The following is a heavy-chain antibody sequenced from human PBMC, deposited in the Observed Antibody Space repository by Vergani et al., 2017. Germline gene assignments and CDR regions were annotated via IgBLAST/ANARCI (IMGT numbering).Heavy chain of an antibody. Sequence: QLQLQESGPGLVKPSETLSLTCTVSGGSISSSSYYWDWIRQPPGKGLEWIGSIYYSGSNYYNPSLKSRVTISVDTSKNQFSLKLSSVTAADTAVYYCARNSGIAARRGQYYFDYWGQGTLVTVSS. CDR1: GGSISSSSYY. J-gene: IGHJ4*02. V-gene: IGHV4-39*01. D-gene: IGHD6-6*01. CDR2: IYYSGSN. CDR3: ARNSGIAARRGQYYFDY.